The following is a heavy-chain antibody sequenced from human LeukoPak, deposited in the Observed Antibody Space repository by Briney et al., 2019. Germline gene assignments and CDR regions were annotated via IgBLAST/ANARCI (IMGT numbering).Heavy chain of an antibody. J-gene: IGHJ3*02. V-gene: IGHV3-53*01. CDR2: IYSGGST. CDR1: GFTVSSNY. D-gene: IGHD1-20*01. CDR3: ARDITGAHDAFDI. Sequence: GGSPRLSCAASGFTVSSNYMTWVRQAPGKGLEWVSVIYSGGSTYYADSVKGRFTISRDNSKNTLYLQMNSLRAEDTAVYYCARDITGAHDAFDIWGQGTMVTVSS.